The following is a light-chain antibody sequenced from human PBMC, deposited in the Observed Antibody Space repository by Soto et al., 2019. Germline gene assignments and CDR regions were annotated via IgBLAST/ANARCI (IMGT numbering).Light chain of an antibody. CDR3: QQYTTSPFT. CDR2: GAS. V-gene: IGKV3-20*01. Sequence: EIVLTHSPATLSLSPGERVTLSSSASQSVTSSYIAWYQQKPGQAPRVLIYGASSRATDIPDRFSGSGSGADFTLTISRLEPEDFAVYYCQQYTTSPFTFGPGTKVDIK. J-gene: IGKJ3*01. CDR1: QSVTSSY.